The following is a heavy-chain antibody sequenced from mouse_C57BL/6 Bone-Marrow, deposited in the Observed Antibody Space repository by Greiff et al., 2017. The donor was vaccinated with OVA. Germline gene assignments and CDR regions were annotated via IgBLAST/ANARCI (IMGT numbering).Heavy chain of an antibody. CDR1: GFTFSSYG. D-gene: IGHD1-1*01. CDR3: ARHRYYYSSSYGWYFDV. Sequence: VQLKESGGDLVKPGGSLKLSCAASGFTFSSYGMSWVRQTPDKRLEWVATISSGGSYTYYPDSVKGRFTISRDNAKNTLYLQMSSLKSEDTAMYYGARHRYYYSSSYGWYFDVWGTGTTVTVSS. CDR2: ISSGGSYT. J-gene: IGHJ1*03. V-gene: IGHV5-6*01.